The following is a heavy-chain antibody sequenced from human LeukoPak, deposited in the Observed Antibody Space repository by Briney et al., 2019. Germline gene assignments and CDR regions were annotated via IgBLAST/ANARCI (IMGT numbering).Heavy chain of an antibody. Sequence: GGSLRLSCAASGFTFSSYAMSWVRQAPGKGLEWVSAISGSGGSTYYADSVKGRFTISRDNSKNTLYLQMNSLRAEDTAVYYCAEFGWLFNTLSYFDYWGQGTLVTVSS. D-gene: IGHD3-9*01. CDR2: ISGSGGST. CDR1: GFTFSSYA. J-gene: IGHJ4*02. CDR3: AEFGWLFNTLSYFDY. V-gene: IGHV3-23*01.